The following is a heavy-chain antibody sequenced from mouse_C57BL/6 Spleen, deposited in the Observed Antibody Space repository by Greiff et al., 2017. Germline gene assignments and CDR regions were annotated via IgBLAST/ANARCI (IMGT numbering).Heavy chain of an antibody. V-gene: IGHV5-17*01. Sequence: EVHLVESGGGLVKPGGSLKLSCAASGFTFSDYGMHWVRQAPEKGLEWVAYISSGSSTIYYADTVKGRFTISRDNAKNTLFLRMTSLRSEDTAMYYCARNPYYYGSREYYFDYWGQGTTLTVSS. CDR3: ARNPYYYGSREYYFDY. J-gene: IGHJ2*01. CDR1: GFTFSDYG. CDR2: ISSGSSTI. D-gene: IGHD1-1*01.